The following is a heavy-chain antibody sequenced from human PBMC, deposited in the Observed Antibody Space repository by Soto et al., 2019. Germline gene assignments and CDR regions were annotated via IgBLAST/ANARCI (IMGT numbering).Heavy chain of an antibody. Sequence: QVQLQQSGPGLVKPSQTLSLTCTVSGDSISSDYYHWTWIRQSPGKGLEWSGYIHHSGSILYNPSLKSRVTISVDTSTNQFSLHLTSVTAAYTAVYFCPIEDDGCDSLDVWGQGTTVTVSS. J-gene: IGHJ6*02. V-gene: IGHV4-30-4*08. CDR2: IHHSGSI. CDR3: PIEDDGCDSLDV. D-gene: IGHD1-1*01. CDR1: GDSISSDYYH.